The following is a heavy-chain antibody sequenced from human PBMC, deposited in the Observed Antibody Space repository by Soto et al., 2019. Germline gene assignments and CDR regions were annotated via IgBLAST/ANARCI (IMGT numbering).Heavy chain of an antibody. V-gene: IGHV4-59*01. Sequence: SETLSLTCTVSGGSISSYYWSWIRQPPGKGLEWIGYIYYSGSTNYNPSLKSRVTISVDTSKNQFSLKLSSVTAADTAVYYCAGIIAVAGASFDYGGKEPLVTVPS. CDR3: AGIIAVAGASFDY. J-gene: IGHJ4*02. CDR1: GGSISSYY. CDR2: IYYSGST. D-gene: IGHD6-19*01.